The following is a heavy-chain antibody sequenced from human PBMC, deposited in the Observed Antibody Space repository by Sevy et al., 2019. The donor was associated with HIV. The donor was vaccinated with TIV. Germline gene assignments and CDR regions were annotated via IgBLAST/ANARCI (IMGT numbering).Heavy chain of an antibody. CDR1: EFNFSAHA. D-gene: IGHD1-1*01. V-gene: IGHV3-23*01. Sequence: GGSLRLSCGASEFNFSAHALSWVRHAPGKGLEWVSDISGSGKTTYYADSVKGRFTISRYNSKNTLYLQMNSLRHEDTAVYYCARNPPRVTAYFDYWGQGTLVTVSS. CDR3: ARNPPRVTAYFDY. CDR2: ISGSGKTT. J-gene: IGHJ4*02.